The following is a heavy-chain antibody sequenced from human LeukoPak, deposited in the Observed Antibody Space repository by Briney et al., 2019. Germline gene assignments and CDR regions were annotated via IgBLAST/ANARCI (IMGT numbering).Heavy chain of an antibody. Sequence: SETLSLTCTVSGGSISSYYWSWIRKPPGKGLEWIGYIYYSGSTNYNPSLKSRVTISVDTSKNQFSLKLSSVTAADTAVYYCASWELRDAFDIWGQGTMVTVSS. J-gene: IGHJ3*02. CDR2: IYYSGST. CDR3: ASWELRDAFDI. D-gene: IGHD1-26*01. CDR1: GGSISSYY. V-gene: IGHV4-59*01.